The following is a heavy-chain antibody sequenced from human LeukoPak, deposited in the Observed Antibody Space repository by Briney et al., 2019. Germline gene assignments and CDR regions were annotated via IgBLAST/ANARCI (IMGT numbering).Heavy chain of an antibody. CDR1: GFTFSSYW. V-gene: IGHV3-7*03. CDR2: IKHDGSEK. Sequence: PGGSLRLSCAASGFTFSSYWMSWVRQAPGRGLEWVATIKHDGSEKYYVDSVRGRFTISRDNSKNSLSLHMSSLRVEDTALYFCAKEEFWRFDFWGQGTLVTVS. D-gene: IGHD1-1*01. CDR3: AKEEFWRFDF. J-gene: IGHJ4*02.